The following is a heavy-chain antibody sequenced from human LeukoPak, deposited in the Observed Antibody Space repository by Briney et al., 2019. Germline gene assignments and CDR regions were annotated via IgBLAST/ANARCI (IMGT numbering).Heavy chain of an antibody. CDR2: ISWNSGST. CDR3: AKDIYGTAAGKYYGMDV. D-gene: IGHD6-13*01. CDR1: GFTFDDYA. Sequence: GGSLRLSCAASGFTFDDYAMHWVRQAPGKGLEWVSGISWNSGSTGYADSVKGRFTISRDNAKNSLFLQMNSARPEDTALYYCAKDIYGTAAGKYYGMDVWGQGTTVTVSS. V-gene: IGHV3-9*01. J-gene: IGHJ6*02.